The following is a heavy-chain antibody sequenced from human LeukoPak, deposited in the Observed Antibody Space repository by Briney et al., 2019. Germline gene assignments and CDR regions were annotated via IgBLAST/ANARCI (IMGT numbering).Heavy chain of an antibody. V-gene: IGHV3-30*04. Sequence: GRSLRLSCTTSGFIFNRHALHWVRQAPGKGLEWVAVIGYDGIHKYYVDSVKGRFTISRDDSKNTLYLQMDSLRTEDTAVYYCARDMIMGGPPDYLDYWGQGTLVTVSS. CDR2: IGYDGIHK. D-gene: IGHD3-22*01. CDR1: GFIFNRHA. CDR3: ARDMIMGGPPDYLDY. J-gene: IGHJ4*02.